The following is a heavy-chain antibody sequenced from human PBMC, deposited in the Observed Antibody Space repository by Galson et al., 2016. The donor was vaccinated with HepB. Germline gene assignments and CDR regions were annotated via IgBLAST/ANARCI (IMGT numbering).Heavy chain of an antibody. J-gene: IGHJ6*04. CDR3: ATVGQQLVGTHYYYYGMDV. D-gene: IGHD6-13*01. Sequence: SLRLSCAASGFTFSSYSMHWVRQAPGKGLGWVAVISYDGSNKYFADSVKGRFTISRDNSKNTLYLQMNSLRAEDTAVDYCATVGQQLVGTHYYYYGMDVWGKGTTVTVSS. CDR1: GFTFSSYS. V-gene: IGHV3-30-3*01. CDR2: ISYDGSNK.